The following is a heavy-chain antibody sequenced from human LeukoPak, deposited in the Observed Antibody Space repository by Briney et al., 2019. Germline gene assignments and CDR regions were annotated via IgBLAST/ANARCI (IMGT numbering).Heavy chain of an antibody. V-gene: IGHV1-18*01. CDR3: ATPTFDY. J-gene: IGHJ4*02. Sequence: GASVTVSFTSSGYTFTSYGISWVRQAPGQGLEWMGWISAYNGNTNYAQKLQGRVTMTTDTSTSTAYMELRSLRSDDAAVYYCATPTFDYWGQGTLVTVSS. CDR1: GYTFTSYG. CDR2: ISAYNGNT.